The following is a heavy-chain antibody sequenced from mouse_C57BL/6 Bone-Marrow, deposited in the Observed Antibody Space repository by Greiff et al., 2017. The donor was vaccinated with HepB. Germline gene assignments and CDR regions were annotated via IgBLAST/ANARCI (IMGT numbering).Heavy chain of an antibody. Sequence: QVQLQQPGAELVKPGASVKMSCKASGYTFTSYWITWVKQRPGQGLEWIGDIYPGSGSTNYNEKFKSKATLTVDTSSSTAYMQLSSLTSEDSAVYYGARGGMVLYYFDYWGQGTTLTVSS. J-gene: IGHJ2*01. V-gene: IGHV1-55*01. CDR2: IYPGSGST. CDR1: GYTFTSYW. CDR3: ARGGMVLYYFDY. D-gene: IGHD2-3*01.